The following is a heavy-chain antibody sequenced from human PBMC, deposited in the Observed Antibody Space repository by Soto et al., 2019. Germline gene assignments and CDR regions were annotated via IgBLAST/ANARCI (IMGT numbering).Heavy chain of an antibody. Sequence: QLQLQESGPGLVKPSETLSLTCTVSGGSISSSSYYWGWIRQPPGKGLEWIGSIYYSGSTYYNPSLKSRVTISVDTSKNQFSLKLSSVTAADTAVYYCARRPASYGYYYGMDVWGQGTTVTVSS. J-gene: IGHJ6*02. CDR1: GGSISSSSYY. CDR3: ARRPASYGYYYGMDV. CDR2: IYYSGST. D-gene: IGHD5-18*01. V-gene: IGHV4-39*01.